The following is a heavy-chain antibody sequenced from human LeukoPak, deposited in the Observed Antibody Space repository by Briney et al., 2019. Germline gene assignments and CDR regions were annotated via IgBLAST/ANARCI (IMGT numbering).Heavy chain of an antibody. V-gene: IGHV4-4*07. Sequence: SETLSLTCTVSGGSMGSYYWAWIRQPAGKGLEWIGRIYSAGTTTYNPALKSRVTMSIDMSKNQFSLTSRSMTAADTAVYYCARDKAWLDPWGQGTLVTVSS. J-gene: IGHJ5*02. CDR2: IYSAGTT. CDR3: ARDKAWLDP. CDR1: GGSMGSYY. D-gene: IGHD5-12*01.